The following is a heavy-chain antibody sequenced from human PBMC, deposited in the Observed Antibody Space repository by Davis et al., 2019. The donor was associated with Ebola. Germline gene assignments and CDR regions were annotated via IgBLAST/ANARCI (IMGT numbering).Heavy chain of an antibody. D-gene: IGHD3-10*01. J-gene: IGHJ4*02. V-gene: IGHV1-8*01. CDR2: MNPNSGNT. CDR1: GYTFTSYD. Sequence: AASVKVSCKASGYTFTSYDINWVRQATGQGLEWMGWMNPNSGNTGYAQKFQGRVTMTRDTSTSTVYMELSSLRSEDTAVYYCARGDEYYGSGSYSPRGWGQGTLVTVSS. CDR3: ARGDEYYGSGSYSPRG.